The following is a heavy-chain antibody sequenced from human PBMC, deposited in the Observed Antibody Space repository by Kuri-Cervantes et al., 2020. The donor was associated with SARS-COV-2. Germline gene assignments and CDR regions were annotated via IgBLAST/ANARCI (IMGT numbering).Heavy chain of an antibody. D-gene: IGHD6-6*01. Sequence: GESLKISCAASGFTFSSYEMNWVRQAPGKGLEWVSSISSSSSYIYYADSVKGRLTISRDNAKNSLYLQMNSLRAEDTAVYYCARGSSSTYFDYWGQGTLVTVSS. J-gene: IGHJ4*02. CDR3: ARGSSSTYFDY. CDR1: GFTFSSYE. V-gene: IGHV3-21*01. CDR2: ISSSSSYI.